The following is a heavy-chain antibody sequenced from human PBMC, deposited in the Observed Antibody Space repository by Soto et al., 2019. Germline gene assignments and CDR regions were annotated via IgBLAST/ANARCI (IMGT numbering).Heavy chain of an antibody. CDR1: GFTVSSYA. CDR3: AREPLSTTTTYCGMDV. D-gene: IGHD1-1*01. CDR2: ISSDGSNK. J-gene: IGHJ6*02. Sequence: QVQLVESGGGVVQPGRSLRLSCAASGFTVSSYAIHWVRQAPGKGLEWVADISSDGSNKYYADSVKGRFTISRDNSKNTLYLQMNSMRAEDTAVYYCAREPLSTTTTYCGMDVWGQGPTVTVSS. V-gene: IGHV3-30-3*01.